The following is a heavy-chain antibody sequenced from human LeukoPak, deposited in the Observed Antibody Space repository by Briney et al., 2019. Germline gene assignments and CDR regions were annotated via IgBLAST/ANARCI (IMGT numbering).Heavy chain of an antibody. CDR1: GFTFRSYW. CDR3: ANGARTFDN. J-gene: IGHJ4*02. V-gene: IGHV3-7*05. CDR2: IKEDGSEQ. D-gene: IGHD4/OR15-4a*01. Sequence: GGSLRLSCAASGFTFRSYWMSWVRQAPGKGLEWVANIKEDGSEQHHVDPVRGRFTISRDNTKNSVYLQMNSLRAEDTAVYYCANGARTFDNWGQGTLVTVSS.